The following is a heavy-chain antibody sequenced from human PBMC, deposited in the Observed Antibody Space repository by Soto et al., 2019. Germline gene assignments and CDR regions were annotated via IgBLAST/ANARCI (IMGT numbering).Heavy chain of an antibody. CDR3: ARDHGDYGGWFDP. CDR1: GGTFSSYA. V-gene: IGHV1-69*12. Sequence: QVQLVQSGAEVKKPGSSVKVSCKASGGTFSSYAISWVRQAPGQGLEWMGGIIPIFGTANYAQKVQGRVTISADESTSTAYMELSSLRSEDTAVYYWARDHGDYGGWFDPWGQGTLVTVSS. J-gene: IGHJ5*02. CDR2: IIPIFGTA. D-gene: IGHD4-17*01.